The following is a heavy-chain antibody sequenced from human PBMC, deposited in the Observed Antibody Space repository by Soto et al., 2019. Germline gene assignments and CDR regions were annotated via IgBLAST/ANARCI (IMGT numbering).Heavy chain of an antibody. CDR1: GYTFTSYG. Sequence: ASVKVSFKASGYTFTSYGISWVRQAPGQGLEWMGWISAYNDNTNYAQKLQGRVTMTTDTSTSTAYMELRSLRSDDTAVYYCAKTGYCSGGSCRNWFDPWGQGTLVTVSS. V-gene: IGHV1-18*01. CDR2: ISAYNDNT. CDR3: AKTGYCSGGSCRNWFDP. J-gene: IGHJ5*02. D-gene: IGHD2-15*01.